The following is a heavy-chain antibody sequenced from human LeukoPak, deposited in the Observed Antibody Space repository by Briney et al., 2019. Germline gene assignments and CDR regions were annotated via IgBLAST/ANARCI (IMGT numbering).Heavy chain of an antibody. CDR1: GFTFDDYA. CDR3: AKDIEGWELLPPRAFDI. D-gene: IGHD1-26*01. CDR2: ISWNSGSI. J-gene: IGHJ3*02. V-gene: IGHV3-9*01. Sequence: GRSLRLSCAASGFTFDDYAMHWVRQAPGKGLEWVSGISWNSGSIGYADSVKGRFTISRDNAKNSLYLQMNSLRAEDTALYYCAKDIEGWELLPPRAFDIWGQGTMVTVSS.